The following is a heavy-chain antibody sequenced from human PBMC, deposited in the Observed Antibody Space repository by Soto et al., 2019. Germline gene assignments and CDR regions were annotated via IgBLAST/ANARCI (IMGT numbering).Heavy chain of an antibody. V-gene: IGHV1-46*01. CDR1: GHTFTSYY. CDR2: INPSGGST. D-gene: IGHD4-17*01. CDR3: ARDVGGTVTTIWFDP. J-gene: IGHJ5*02. Sequence: ASVKVSCKASGHTFTSYYMHWVRQAPGQGLEWMGIINPSGGSTSYAQKFQGRVTMTRDTSTSTVYMELSSLRSEDTAVYYCARDVGGTVTTIWFDPWGQGTLVTVSS.